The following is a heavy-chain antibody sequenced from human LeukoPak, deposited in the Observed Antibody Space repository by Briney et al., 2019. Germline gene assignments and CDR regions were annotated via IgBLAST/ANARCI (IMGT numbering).Heavy chain of an antibody. D-gene: IGHD3-9*01. CDR2: IYHSGST. J-gene: IGHJ2*01. V-gene: IGHV4-38-2*02. Sequence: SETLSLTCTVSGYSISSGYYWGWIRQPPGKGLEWIGSIYHSGSTYYNPSLKSRVTISVDTSKNQFSLKLSSVTAAGTAVYYCARQYSDILTGYHRGELYWYFDLWGRGTLVTVSS. CDR1: GYSISSGYY. CDR3: ARQYSDILTGYHRGELYWYFDL.